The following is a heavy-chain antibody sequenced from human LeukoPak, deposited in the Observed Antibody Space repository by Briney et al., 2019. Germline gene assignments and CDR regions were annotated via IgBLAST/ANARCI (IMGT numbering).Heavy chain of an antibody. Sequence: SVKVSCKASGGTFSSYAISWVRQAPGQGLEWMGGIIPIFGTANYAQKFQGRVTITTDESTSTAYMELSSLRPEDTAVYYCARSPTGRGYNWFDPWGQGTLVTVSS. CDR2: IIPIFGTA. D-gene: IGHD3-10*01. CDR3: ARSPTGRGYNWFDP. V-gene: IGHV1-69*05. CDR1: GGTFSSYA. J-gene: IGHJ5*02.